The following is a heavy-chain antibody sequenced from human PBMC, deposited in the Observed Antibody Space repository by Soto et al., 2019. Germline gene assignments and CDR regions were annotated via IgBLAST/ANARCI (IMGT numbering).Heavy chain of an antibody. V-gene: IGHV4-34*01. CDR1: GGSFSGYY. D-gene: IGHD3-3*01. J-gene: IGHJ6*02. Sequence: QVQLQQWGAGLLKPSETLSLTCAVYGGSFSGYYWSWIRQPPGKGLEWIGEINHSGITNYNPSHKSRVTISVDTSKNQFSLKLSSVTAADTAVYYCARGSNTYYDFWSGSLKDYGMDVWGQGTTVTVSS. CDR3: ARGSNTYYDFWSGSLKDYGMDV. CDR2: INHSGIT.